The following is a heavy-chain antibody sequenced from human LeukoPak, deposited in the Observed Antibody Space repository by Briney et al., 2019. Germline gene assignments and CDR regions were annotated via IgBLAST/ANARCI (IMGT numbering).Heavy chain of an antibody. V-gene: IGHV3-30*18. D-gene: IGHD3-10*01. J-gene: IGHJ4*02. CDR2: ISYDGSNK. Sequence: SCKGSGYNFDRYGVNWVRQAPGQGLEWVAVISYDGSNKYYADSVKGRFTISRDNSKNTLYLQMNSLRAEDTAVYYCAKDIPSMVRGVPDYWGQGTLVTVSS. CDR1: GYNFDRYG. CDR3: AKDIPSMVRGVPDY.